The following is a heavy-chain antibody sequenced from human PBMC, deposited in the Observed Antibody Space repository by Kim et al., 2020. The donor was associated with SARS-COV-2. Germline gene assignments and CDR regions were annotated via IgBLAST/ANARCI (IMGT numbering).Heavy chain of an antibody. Sequence: NYNPSLKSRVTISVDTSKNQFSLKLSSVTAADTAVYYCARDPTAAGKEGYWGQGTLVTVSS. J-gene: IGHJ4*02. CDR3: ARDPTAAGKEGY. V-gene: IGHV4-34*01. D-gene: IGHD6-13*01.